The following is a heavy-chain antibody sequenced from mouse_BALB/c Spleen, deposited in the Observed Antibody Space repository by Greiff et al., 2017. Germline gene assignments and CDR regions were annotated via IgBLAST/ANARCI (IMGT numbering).Heavy chain of an antibody. J-gene: IGHJ4*01. Sequence: EVKLVESGGGLVQPGGSRKLSCAASGFTFSSFGMHWVRQAPEKGLEWVAYISSGSSTIYYPDSVKGRFTISRDNAKNNLYLQMSSLRSEDTALYYCARCGYDYGYAMDYWGQGTSVTVSS. CDR2: ISSGSSTI. CDR1: GFTFSSFG. V-gene: IGHV5-17*02. CDR3: ARCGYDYGYAMDY. D-gene: IGHD2-4*01.